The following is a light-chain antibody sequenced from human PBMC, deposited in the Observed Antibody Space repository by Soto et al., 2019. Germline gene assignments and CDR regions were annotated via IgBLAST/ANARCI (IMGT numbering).Light chain of an antibody. V-gene: IGLV1-47*01. Sequence: QSVLTQPPSASGTPGQRVTISCSGSSSNIGNNFLSWYQHLPGTAPKLLIYRDSQWPSGVPYRFSGSKSGTSASLAISGLRSEDEGDYYCAVWDDSLRGVVFGGGTKLTVL. J-gene: IGLJ2*01. CDR2: RDS. CDR1: SSNIGNNF. CDR3: AVWDDSLRGVV.